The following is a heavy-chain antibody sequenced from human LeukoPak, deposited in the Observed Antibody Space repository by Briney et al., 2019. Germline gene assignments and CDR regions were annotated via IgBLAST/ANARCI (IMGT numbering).Heavy chain of an antibody. Sequence: SETLSLTCAVSSYSIISYYYGGWLRHSPGEGLECIESVYHSGSTHYTSSLKSRVTMSVDTSKTQFSLKLNSVTAADTAVYYCVRNSSGHSFEYWGQGSLVTVSS. CDR3: VRNSSGHSFEY. V-gene: IGHV4-38-2*01. CDR1: SYSIISYYY. J-gene: IGHJ4*02. CDR2: VYHSGST. D-gene: IGHD6-19*01.